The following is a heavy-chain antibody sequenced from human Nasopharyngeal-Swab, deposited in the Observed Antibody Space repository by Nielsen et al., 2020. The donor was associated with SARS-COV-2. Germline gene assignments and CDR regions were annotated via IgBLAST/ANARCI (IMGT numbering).Heavy chain of an antibody. D-gene: IGHD7-27*01. V-gene: IGHV3-30*03. J-gene: IGHJ6*02. Sequence: GGSLRLSCAASGFTFSSYGIHWVRQAPGKGLEWVAVISYDGSNKYYADSVKGRFTISRDNSKNTLYLQMNSLRAEDTAVYYCARDVAGDYYYYGMDVWGQGTTVTVSS. CDR1: GFTFSSYG. CDR3: ARDVAGDYYYYGMDV. CDR2: ISYDGSNK.